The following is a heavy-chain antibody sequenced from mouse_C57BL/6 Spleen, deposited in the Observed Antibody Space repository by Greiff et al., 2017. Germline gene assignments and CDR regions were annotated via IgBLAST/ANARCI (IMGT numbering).Heavy chain of an antibody. CDR3: ARHELTGTRAWFAY. CDR1: GFTFSSYG. D-gene: IGHD4-1*01. J-gene: IGHJ3*01. CDR2: ISSGGSYT. Sequence: EVMLVESGGDLVKPGGSLKLSCAASGFTFSSYGMSWVRQTPDKRLEWVATISSGGSYTYYPDSVKGRFTISRDNAKNTLYLQMSSLKSEDTAMYYCARHELTGTRAWFAYWGQGTLVTVSA. V-gene: IGHV5-6*01.